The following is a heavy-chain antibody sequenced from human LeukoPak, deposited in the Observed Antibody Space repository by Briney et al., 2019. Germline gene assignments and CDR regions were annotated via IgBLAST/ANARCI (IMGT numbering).Heavy chain of an antibody. Sequence: GGSLRLSCAASGFTLSNYAMNWVRQAPGKGLEWVSTIIASSGSTFYADSVKGRFTISKDTSKNTLYLHMSSLRADDTAVYYCAKGGYDYVEVAYFDYWGQGTLVTVSS. V-gene: IGHV3-23*01. CDR1: GFTLSNYA. CDR3: AKGGYDYVEVAYFDY. D-gene: IGHD5-12*01. CDR2: IIASSGST. J-gene: IGHJ4*02.